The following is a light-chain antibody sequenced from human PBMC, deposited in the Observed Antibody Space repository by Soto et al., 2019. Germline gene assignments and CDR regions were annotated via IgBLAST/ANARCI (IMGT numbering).Light chain of an antibody. J-gene: IGLJ2*01. CDR2: SND. CDR3: ATWDDSLNGVV. V-gene: IGLV1-44*01. Sequence: QPVLTQPPSASGTPGQRVSISCSGSSSNIGTNTVNWYQHLPGTAPKLLIFSNDERPSGVPDRFSGSKSGTSASLAISGLQSDDEADYYCATWDDSLNGVVFGGGTKLTVL. CDR1: SSNIGTNT.